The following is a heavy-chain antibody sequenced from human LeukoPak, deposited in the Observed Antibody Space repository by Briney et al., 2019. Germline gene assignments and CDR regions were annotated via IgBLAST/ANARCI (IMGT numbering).Heavy chain of an antibody. V-gene: IGHV3-66*01. CDR2: IYSGGST. D-gene: IGHD1-1*01. CDR3: ARDGILKHYGMDV. CDR1: GFTVSSNY. J-gene: IGHJ6*02. Sequence: GGSLRLSCAVSGFTVSSNYMSWVRQAPGKGLEWVSVIYSGGSTYYADSVKGRFTISRDNSKNTLYLQMNSLRAEDTAVYYCARDGILKHYGMDVWGQGTTVTVSS.